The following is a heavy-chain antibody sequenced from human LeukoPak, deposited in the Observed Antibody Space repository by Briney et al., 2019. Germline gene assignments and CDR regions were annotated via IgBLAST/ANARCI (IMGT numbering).Heavy chain of an antibody. CDR1: GFSLSTSGVG. CDR2: IYWDDDK. J-gene: IGHJ4*02. D-gene: IGHD3-10*01. CDR3: AHKEYYALGSLGDSFDY. Sequence: SGPTLVNPTQTLTLTCTFSGFSLSTSGVGVGWISQPPGKALEWLAVIYWDDDKRHSPSLKSRLTITKDTSKNQVVLTMPNMDPVDTATYYCAHKEYYALGSLGDSFDYWGQGTLVTVSS. V-gene: IGHV2-5*02.